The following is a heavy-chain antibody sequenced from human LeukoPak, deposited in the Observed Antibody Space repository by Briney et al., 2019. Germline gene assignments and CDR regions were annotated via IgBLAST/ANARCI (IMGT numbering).Heavy chain of an antibody. Sequence: GASLQISCKASDYSFTSYWIGWVRQLPGKGLEWVGNIQPGNPEIRYSPSFQGQVTLSADKSISTAYLQWSSLKASDTAMYYCARRHYYYDRSGFYYYFDTWGQGTQVTVTS. D-gene: IGHD3-22*01. CDR2: IQPGNPEI. CDR3: ARRHYYYDRSGFYYYFDT. CDR1: DYSFTSYW. J-gene: IGHJ4*02. V-gene: IGHV5-51*01.